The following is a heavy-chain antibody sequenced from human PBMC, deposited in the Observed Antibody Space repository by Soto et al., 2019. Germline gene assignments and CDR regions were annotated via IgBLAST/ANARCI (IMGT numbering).Heavy chain of an antibody. V-gene: IGHV4-59*01. D-gene: IGHD3-3*01. CDR1: GGSISSYY. J-gene: IGHJ6*02. CDR2: IYYSGST. CDR3: ARDSVSHDFNHCYSGMDV. Sequence: QVQLQESGPGLVKPSETLSLTCTVSGGSISSYYWSWIRQPPGKGLEWIGYIYYSGSTNYNPSLNVRVTISVDTAKNQFSLKLSSVSAADTAVYYCARDSVSHDFNHCYSGMDVWGQGTTVTVSS.